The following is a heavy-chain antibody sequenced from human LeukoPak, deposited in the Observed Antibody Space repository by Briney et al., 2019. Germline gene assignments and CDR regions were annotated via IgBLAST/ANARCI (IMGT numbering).Heavy chain of an antibody. Sequence: PGGSLRLSCVGSGLTFSSYSMNWVRQAPGKGLEWVSSVDFSSTYVYYIDSVKGRFTISRDNARNSLYLQMNSLRVEDTGVYYCARGGTGFSSGMAVWGQGTTVTVSS. CDR2: VDFSSTYV. CDR1: GLTFSSYS. J-gene: IGHJ6*02. V-gene: IGHV3-21*01. D-gene: IGHD7-27*01. CDR3: ARGGTGFSSGMAV.